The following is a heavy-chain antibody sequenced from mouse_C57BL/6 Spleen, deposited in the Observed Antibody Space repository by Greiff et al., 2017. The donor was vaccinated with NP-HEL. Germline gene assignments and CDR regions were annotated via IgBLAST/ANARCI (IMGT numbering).Heavy chain of an antibody. CDR2: IRNKANGYTT. V-gene: IGHV7-3*01. D-gene: IGHD1-2*01. Sequence: EVKLVESGGGLVQPGGSLSLSCAASGFTFTDYYMSWVRQPPGKALEWLGFIRNKANGYTTEYSASVKGRFTISRDNSQSILYLQMHALRAEDSATYYCARHLTTALDYWGQGTTLTVSS. CDR3: ARHLTTALDY. J-gene: IGHJ2*01. CDR1: GFTFTDYY.